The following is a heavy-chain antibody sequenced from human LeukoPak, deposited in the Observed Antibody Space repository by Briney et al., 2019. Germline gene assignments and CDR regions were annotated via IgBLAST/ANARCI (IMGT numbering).Heavy chain of an antibody. CDR2: ITRNGGTT. J-gene: IGHJ3*02. CDR3: ARGYLKGPFDI. V-gene: IGHV3-20*01. D-gene: IGHD5-18*01. Sequence: GGSLRLSCIASGVSFDNYGMSWVRQVPGKGLEWVSGITRNGGTTDYADSVKGRFTISRDNAKNSLYLQMSSLRAEDTALYHCARGYLKGPFDIWGQGTMVTVSS. CDR1: GVSFDNYG.